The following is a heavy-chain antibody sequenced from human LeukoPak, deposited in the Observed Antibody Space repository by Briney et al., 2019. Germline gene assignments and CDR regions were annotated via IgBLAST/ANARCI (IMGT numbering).Heavy chain of an antibody. CDR3: ARGDGYNFFDY. CDR2: FYVGGAT. J-gene: IGHJ4*02. CDR1: GFSVTSNY. V-gene: IGHV3-53*01. Sequence: GGSLRLSCAVSGFSVTSNYMSWVRQAPGKGLEWVSVFYVGGATYYADSVKGRFTISRDNSENTLYLQMKSLRAEDTAVYYCARGDGYNFFDYWGQGTLVTVSS. D-gene: IGHD5-24*01.